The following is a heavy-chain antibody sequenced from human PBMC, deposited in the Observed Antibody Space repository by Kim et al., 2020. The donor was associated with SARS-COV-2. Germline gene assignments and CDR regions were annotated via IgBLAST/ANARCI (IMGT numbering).Heavy chain of an antibody. Sequence: SVKVSCKASGGTFSSYAISWVRQAPGQGLEWMGGIIPIFGTANYAQKFQGRVTITADESTSTAYMELSSLRSEDTAVYYCARDVGYCSGGSCHNWFDPWGRGTLVTVSS. D-gene: IGHD2-15*01. CDR3: ARDVGYCSGGSCHNWFDP. CDR2: IIPIFGTA. CDR1: GGTFSSYA. V-gene: IGHV1-69*13. J-gene: IGHJ5*02.